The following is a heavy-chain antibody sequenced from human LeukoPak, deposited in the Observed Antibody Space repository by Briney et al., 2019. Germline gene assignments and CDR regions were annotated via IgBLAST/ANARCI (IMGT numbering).Heavy chain of an antibody. Sequence: GGSLRLSCAASRFTFSSYSMNWVRQAPGKGLEWVSSISSSTGYIYYADSVKGRFTISRDNAKNSLYLQMNSLRAEDTAVYYCARDPVTAMVPALDYWGQGTLVTVSS. J-gene: IGHJ4*02. D-gene: IGHD5-18*01. CDR2: ISSSTGYI. CDR3: ARDPVTAMVPALDY. V-gene: IGHV3-21*01. CDR1: RFTFSSYS.